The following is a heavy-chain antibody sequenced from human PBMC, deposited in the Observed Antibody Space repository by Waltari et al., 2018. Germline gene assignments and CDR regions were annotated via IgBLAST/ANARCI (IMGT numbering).Heavy chain of an antibody. CDR3: ARGYCSGGSCSGDFDY. D-gene: IGHD2-15*01. V-gene: IGHV1-3*01. CDR1: GYTFTSYA. J-gene: IGHJ4*02. Sequence: QVQLVQSGAEVKKPGASVKVSCKASGYTFTSYAMHWVRQAPGQRLEWMGWINAGNGNRKYSQKFQGRVTITRDTSASTAYMELSSLRSEDTAVYYCARGYCSGGSCSGDFDYWGQGTLVTVSS. CDR2: INAGNGNR.